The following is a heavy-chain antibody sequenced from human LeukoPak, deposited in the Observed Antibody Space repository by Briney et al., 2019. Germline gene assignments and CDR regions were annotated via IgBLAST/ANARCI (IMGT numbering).Heavy chain of an antibody. CDR3: ARDADWGYDAFDI. D-gene: IGHD7-27*01. V-gene: IGHV6-1*01. J-gene: IGHJ3*02. Sequence: RSQTLSLTCAISGDSVSVNSDVWNWIRQSPSRGLEWLGRTYYKSKWYNDYAVSVKSRITISPGTSKNQFSLQLNSVTPEDTAVYYCARDADWGYDAFDIWGQGTMVTVSS. CDR2: TYYKSKWYN. CDR1: GDSVSVNSDV.